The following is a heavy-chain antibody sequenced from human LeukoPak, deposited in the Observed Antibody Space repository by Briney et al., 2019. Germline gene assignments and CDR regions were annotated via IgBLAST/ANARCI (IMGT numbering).Heavy chain of an antibody. CDR1: GYSFTSYW. Sequence: GEFLKISCKGSGYSFTSYWIGWVRQMPGKGLEWMGIIYPGDSDTRYSPSFQGQVTISADKSISTAYLQWSSLKASDTAMYYCASLPARIVGATPGDDAFDIWGQGTMVTVSS. J-gene: IGHJ3*02. CDR2: IYPGDSDT. D-gene: IGHD1-26*01. CDR3: ASLPARIVGATPGDDAFDI. V-gene: IGHV5-51*01.